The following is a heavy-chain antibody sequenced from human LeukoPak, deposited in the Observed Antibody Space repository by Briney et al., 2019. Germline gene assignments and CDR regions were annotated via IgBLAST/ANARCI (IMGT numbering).Heavy chain of an antibody. Sequence: GGSLRLSCAASGFTFDNYGMHWVRQAPGKGLEWVAFIRSDGSIKYYADSVKGRFTISRDNSKNTLYLQMNSLRAEDTAVYYCAKDQGGISLGDYWGQGTLVTVSS. D-gene: IGHD1-26*01. CDR1: GFTFDNYG. CDR2: IRSDGSIK. CDR3: AKDQGGISLGDY. J-gene: IGHJ4*02. V-gene: IGHV3-30*02.